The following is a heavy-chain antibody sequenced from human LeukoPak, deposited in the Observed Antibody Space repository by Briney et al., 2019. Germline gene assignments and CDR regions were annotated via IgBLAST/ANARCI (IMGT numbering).Heavy chain of an antibody. D-gene: IGHD5-18*01. CDR2: IYYSGST. CDR1: GASVSIGTYY. V-gene: IGHV4-61*01. J-gene: IGHJ4*02. CDR3: ARVSIQDTNFDY. Sequence: SETPSLTCTVSGASVSIGTYYWSWIRQPPGKGLEWIGYIYYSGSTNYNPSLKSRVTISVDTSKNQFSLKLSSVTAADTAVYYCARVSIQDTNFDYWGQGALVTVSS.